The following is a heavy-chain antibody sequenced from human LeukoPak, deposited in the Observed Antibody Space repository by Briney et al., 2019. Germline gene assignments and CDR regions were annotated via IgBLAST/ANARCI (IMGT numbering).Heavy chain of an antibody. V-gene: IGHV1-69*05. Sequence: PRASVKVSCKASGGTFSSYAINWVRQAPGQGLEWMGRIIPIFGTANYAQKFQGRVTITTDESTSTAYMELSSLRSEDTAVYYCASEDVEYSSSSYFDYWGQGTLVTVSS. J-gene: IGHJ4*02. CDR3: ASEDVEYSSSSYFDY. CDR2: IIPIFGTA. CDR1: GGTFSSYA. D-gene: IGHD6-6*01.